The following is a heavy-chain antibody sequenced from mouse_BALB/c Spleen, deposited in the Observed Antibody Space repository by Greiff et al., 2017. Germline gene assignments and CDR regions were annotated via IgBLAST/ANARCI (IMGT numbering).Heavy chain of an antibody. D-gene: IGHD1-2*01. CDR2: INPYNGDT. J-gene: IGHJ3*01. CDR3: AREGLLRLSWFAY. Sequence: EVQLVESGPELVKPGASVKISCKASGYSFTGYFMNWVMQSHGKSLEWIGRINPYNGDTFYNQKFKGKATLTVDKSSSTAHMELRSLASEDSAVYYCAREGLLRLSWFAYWGQGTLVTVSA. V-gene: IGHV1-20*02. CDR1: GYSFTGYF.